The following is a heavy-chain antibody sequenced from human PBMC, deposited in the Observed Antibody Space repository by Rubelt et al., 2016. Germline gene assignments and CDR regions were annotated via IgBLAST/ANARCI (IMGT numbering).Heavy chain of an antibody. CDR3: AREFKNAYNAFDI. D-gene: IGHD5-24*01. Sequence: GKGLEWVAVISYDGSNKYYADSVKGRFTISRDNSKNTLYLQMNSLRAEDTAVYYCAREFKNAYNAFDIWGQGTMVTVSS. CDR2: ISYDGSNK. V-gene: IGHV3-30*04. J-gene: IGHJ3*02.